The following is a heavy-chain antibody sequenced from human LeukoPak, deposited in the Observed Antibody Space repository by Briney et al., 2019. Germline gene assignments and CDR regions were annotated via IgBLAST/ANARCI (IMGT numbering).Heavy chain of an antibody. CDR3: ARDSIYDSSGYYYPYYFDY. CDR1: GLSFSTAW. J-gene: IGHJ4*02. Sequence: PGGSLRLSCAASGLSFSTAWMGWVRQSPGKGLEWVANIKQDGSEKYYVDSVKGRFTISRDNAKNSLYLQMNSLRAEDTAVYYCARDSIYDSSGYYYPYYFDYWGQGTLVTVSS. D-gene: IGHD3-22*01. V-gene: IGHV3-7*03. CDR2: IKQDGSEK.